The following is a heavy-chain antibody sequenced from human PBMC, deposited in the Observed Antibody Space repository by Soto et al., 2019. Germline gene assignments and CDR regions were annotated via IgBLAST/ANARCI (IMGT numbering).Heavy chain of an antibody. CDR1: GFTFSNYA. CDR2: ISGSGGRS. Sequence: EVQLLDSGGGLVQPGGSLRLSCAASGFTFSNYAMTWVRQGPGTGLEWVSGISGSGGRSYYADSVKGRFTISRDNSKSTLYLQMNSLRAEDTAVYYCATAYFVWSSEQPYYFDYWGQGTLVTVSS. V-gene: IGHV3-23*01. D-gene: IGHD3-16*01. CDR3: ATAYFVWSSEQPYYFDY. J-gene: IGHJ4*02.